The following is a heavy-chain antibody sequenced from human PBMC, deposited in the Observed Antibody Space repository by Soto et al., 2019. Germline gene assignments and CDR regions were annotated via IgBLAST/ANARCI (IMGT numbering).Heavy chain of an antibody. CDR2: INSDGSST. V-gene: IGHV3-74*01. Sequence: EVQLVESGGGLVQPGGSLRLSCAASGFTFSSYWMHWVRQAPGKGLVWVSRINSDGSSTSYADSVKGRFTISRDNAKNTVYLQMNSLRAEDTAVYYCASPYMYSSGLYFYGMDVWGLGTTVTVSS. CDR1: GFTFSSYW. J-gene: IGHJ6*02. D-gene: IGHD6-19*01. CDR3: ASPYMYSSGLYFYGMDV.